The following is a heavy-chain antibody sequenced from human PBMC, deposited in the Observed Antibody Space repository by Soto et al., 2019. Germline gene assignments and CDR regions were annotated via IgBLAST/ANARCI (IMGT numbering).Heavy chain of an antibody. CDR3: ARAPETPPIVRVVVPYFFDS. Sequence: PSETLSLTCAVYGGSFSGYYWSWIRQPPGKGLEWIGEINHSGSTNYNPSLKSRVTISSDTSKNQFSLSVSSVTAADTAVYYCARAPETPPIVRVVVPYFFDSWGQGTLVTVSS. J-gene: IGHJ4*02. V-gene: IGHV4-34*01. CDR2: INHSGST. CDR1: GGSFSGYY. D-gene: IGHD3-16*02.